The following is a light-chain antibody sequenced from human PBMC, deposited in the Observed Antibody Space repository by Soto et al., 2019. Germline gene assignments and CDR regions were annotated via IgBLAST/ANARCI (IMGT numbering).Light chain of an antibody. CDR3: QQSYSTPRT. CDR1: QSISSY. Sequence: LTQSPASLSAYVGDRVTITCRASQSISSYLNWYQQKPGKAPKLLIYAASSLQSGVPSRFSGSGSGTDFTLTISSLQPEDFATYYCQQSYSTPRTFGQGTKVDI. J-gene: IGKJ1*01. V-gene: IGKV1-39*01. CDR2: AAS.